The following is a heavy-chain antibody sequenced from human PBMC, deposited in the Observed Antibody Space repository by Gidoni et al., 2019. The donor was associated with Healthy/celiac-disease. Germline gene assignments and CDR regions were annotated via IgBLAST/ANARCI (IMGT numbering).Heavy chain of an antibody. Sequence: EVQLLESGGGLVQPGGSLRLSCAASGFTFSSYAMSWVRQAPGKGLEWVSAISGSGGSTYYADSVKGRFTISRDNSKNTLYLQMNSLRAEDTAVYYCAKDQSEPQETTVVAYYFDYWGQGTLVTVSS. CDR3: AKDQSEPQETTVVAYYFDY. J-gene: IGHJ4*02. CDR1: GFTFSSYA. D-gene: IGHD4-17*01. V-gene: IGHV3-23*01. CDR2: ISGSGGST.